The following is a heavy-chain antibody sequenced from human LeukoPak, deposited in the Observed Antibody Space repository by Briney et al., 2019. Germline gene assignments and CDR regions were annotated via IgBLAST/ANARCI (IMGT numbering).Heavy chain of an antibody. D-gene: IGHD6-6*01. Sequence: SDTLSLPCTVSGGPISTDHWNWTRQPSGKALECTGRINIRGSTNYDHSLKSRVTVSVDTSKNLFSLNLRSVTAADTAVYYCAREGAARPGLDYWGQGTLVTVSS. J-gene: IGHJ4*02. CDR1: GGPISTDH. CDR3: AREGAARPGLDY. CDR2: INIRGST. V-gene: IGHV4-4*07.